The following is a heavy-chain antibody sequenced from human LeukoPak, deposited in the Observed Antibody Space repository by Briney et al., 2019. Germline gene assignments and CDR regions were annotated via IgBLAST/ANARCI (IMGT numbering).Heavy chain of an antibody. CDR1: GFTFSSYW. V-gene: IGHV3-74*01. CDR3: ATGYGSGSFQD. Sequence: GGSLRLSCAASGFTFSSYWMHWVRQAPGKGLVWVSRINGDGSSTSYADSVKGRFTISRDNAKNTLYLQMNSLRVEDTAVYYCATGYGSGSFQDWGQGTLVTVSP. D-gene: IGHD3-10*01. CDR2: INGDGSST. J-gene: IGHJ4*02.